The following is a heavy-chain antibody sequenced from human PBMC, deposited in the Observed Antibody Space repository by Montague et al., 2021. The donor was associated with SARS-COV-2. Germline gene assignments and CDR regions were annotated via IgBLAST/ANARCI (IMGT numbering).Heavy chain of an antibody. V-gene: IGHV2-5*02. CDR3: ARRYDFYRAEAFDV. CDR2: IYWDGDQ. D-gene: IGHD3-3*01. Sequence: PALVKPTQTLTLTCTFSGFSLSTSGVGVGWIRQPPGKALECLALIYWDGDQRYSPSLKTRLAITKDTSKNRVVLTMTNLDPVDTATYYCARRYDFYRAEAFDVWGQGTMLTVSS. J-gene: IGHJ3*01. CDR1: GFSLSTSGVG.